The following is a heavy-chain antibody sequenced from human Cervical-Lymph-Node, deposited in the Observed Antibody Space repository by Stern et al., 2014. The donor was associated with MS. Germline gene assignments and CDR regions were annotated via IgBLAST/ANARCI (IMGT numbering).Heavy chain of an antibody. D-gene: IGHD3-16*01. J-gene: IGHJ4*02. CDR2: INPNTGNA. CDR3: TTSQGAF. V-gene: IGHV1-8*01. CDR1: GYAFINYD. Sequence: QDQLVQSGAELRKPGASVRVSCKASGYAFINYDINWVRQATGQGLEWVGWINPNTGNAGPAQKFHGRVTITTNTSITTAYMDLSDLRSEDTAIYYCTTSQGAFWGQGTLITVSS.